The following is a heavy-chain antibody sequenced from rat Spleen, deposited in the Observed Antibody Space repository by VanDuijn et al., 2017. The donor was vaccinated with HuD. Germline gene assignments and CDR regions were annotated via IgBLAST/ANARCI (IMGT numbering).Heavy chain of an antibody. CDR2: VSYSDNT. V-gene: IGHV3-1*01. Sequence: EVRLQESGPGLVKPSQSLSLTCSVTDYSITSSYKWNWIRKFPGNKMEWMGFVSYSDNTSYNPSLKSRISITRDISKNQFFLQLNSVTTEDTATYYCAREGLTLDFWGPGTMVTVSS. D-gene: IGHD1-10*01. CDR1: DYSITSSY. CDR3: AREGLTLDF. J-gene: IGHJ1*01.